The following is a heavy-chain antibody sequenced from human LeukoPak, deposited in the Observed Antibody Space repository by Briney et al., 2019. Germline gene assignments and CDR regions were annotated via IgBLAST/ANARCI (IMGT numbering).Heavy chain of an antibody. CDR1: GGSISSSSYY. CDR2: IYYSGST. V-gene: IGHV4-39*01. CDR3: ARVVVRWLLPGHYFDY. J-gene: IGHJ4*02. D-gene: IGHD3-22*01. Sequence: SETLSLTCTVSGGSISSSSYYWGWIRQPPGKGLEWIGSIYYSGSTYYNPSLKSRVTISVDTSKNQFSLKLSSVTAADTAVYYCARVVVRWLLPGHYFDYWGQGTLVTVSS.